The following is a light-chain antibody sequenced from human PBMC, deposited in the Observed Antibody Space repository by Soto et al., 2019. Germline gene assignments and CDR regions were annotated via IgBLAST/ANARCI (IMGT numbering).Light chain of an antibody. V-gene: IGLV2-8*01. CDR2: EGS. J-gene: IGLJ2*01. CDR1: NTDIGGHKY. CDR3: SSYTGTNNFVI. Sequence: QSALTQPPSASGSPGQSVTISCTGTNTDIGGHKYVSWYQHHPGKAPKLLIYEGSERPSGVPDRFSGSKSGNAGSLTVSGLQADDEAMYYCSSYTGTNNFVIFGGGTKVTVL.